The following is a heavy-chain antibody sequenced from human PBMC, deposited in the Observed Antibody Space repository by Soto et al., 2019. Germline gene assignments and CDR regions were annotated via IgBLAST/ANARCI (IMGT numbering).Heavy chain of an antibody. CDR1: GFTFSSDW. J-gene: IGHJ6*02. V-gene: IGHV3-74*01. Sequence: GGSLRLSCVASGFTFSSDWMHWVRQGPGRGLVWVSRMNSDGSIINYAASVKGRFTVSRDNAKNTLYLQMNSLRVEDTALYYCVRGRSDVWGQGTTVTLSS. CDR2: MNSDGSII. CDR3: VRGRSDV.